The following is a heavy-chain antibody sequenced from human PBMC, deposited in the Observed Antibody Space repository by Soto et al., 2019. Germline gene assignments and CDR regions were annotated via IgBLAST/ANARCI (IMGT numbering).Heavy chain of an antibody. Sequence: EVQLVESGGGLVQPGGSLRLSCAASGFTFSSYSMNWVRQAPGKGLEWVSYISSSSSTIYYADSVKGRFTISRDNAKNSLYRHMSSLRAEDTAVYYCARDLIMITFGGVIDPNYYFDYWGQGTLVTVSS. CDR2: ISSSSSTI. J-gene: IGHJ4*02. D-gene: IGHD3-16*02. V-gene: IGHV3-48*01. CDR1: GFTFSSYS. CDR3: ARDLIMITFGGVIDPNYYFDY.